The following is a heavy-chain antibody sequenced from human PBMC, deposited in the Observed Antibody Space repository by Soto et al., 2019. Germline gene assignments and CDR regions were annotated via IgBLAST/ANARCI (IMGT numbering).Heavy chain of an antibody. CDR2: ILYDGSNA. D-gene: IGHD6-19*01. Sequence: QVQLVESGGGVVQPGRSLRLSCAASGFTFSIFGMHWVRQAPGKGLEWAAIILYDGSNAYYADSVRGRFTISRDNSKNTVYLQMNSLRAEDTAVYYCARDKGSSTVVSGISQEGYFDSWGQGTLVTVSS. V-gene: IGHV3-33*01. CDR1: GFTFSIFG. J-gene: IGHJ4*02. CDR3: ARDKGSSTVVSGISQEGYFDS.